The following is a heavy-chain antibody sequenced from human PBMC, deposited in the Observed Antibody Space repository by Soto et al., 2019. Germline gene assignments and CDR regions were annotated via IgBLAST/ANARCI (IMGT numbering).Heavy chain of an antibody. J-gene: IGHJ5*02. CDR2: IFYSGGT. CDR3: ARQRSGLLNWFDP. CDR1: GGAILDSTYY. Sequence: SETLSLTCTVSGGAILDSTYYWAWIRQPPGKGLEWIGTIFYSGGTYYTPSLRGRVTISVDTSKSQFSLRLSSVTAADTAVYYCARQRSGLLNWFDPWGQGTLLTVSS. V-gene: IGHV4-39*01. D-gene: IGHD1-26*01.